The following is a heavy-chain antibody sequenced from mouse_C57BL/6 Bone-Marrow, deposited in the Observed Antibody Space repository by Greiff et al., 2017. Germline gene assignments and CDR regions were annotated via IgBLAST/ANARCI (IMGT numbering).Heavy chain of an antibody. Sequence: VKVVESGAELARPGASVKLSCKASGYTFTSYGISWVKQRTGQGLEWIGEIYPRSGNTYYNEKFKGKATLTADKSSSTAYMELRSLTSEDSAVYFCAIYGSSYGGYFDVWGTGTTVTVSS. D-gene: IGHD1-1*01. V-gene: IGHV1-81*01. CDR2: IYPRSGNT. CDR1: GYTFTSYG. J-gene: IGHJ1*03. CDR3: AIYGSSYGGYFDV.